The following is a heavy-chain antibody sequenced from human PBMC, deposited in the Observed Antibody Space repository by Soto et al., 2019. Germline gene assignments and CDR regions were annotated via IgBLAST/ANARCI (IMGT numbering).Heavy chain of an antibody. Sequence: ASVKVSCKVSGYTLTELSMHWVRQAPGKGLEWMGGFDPEDGETTYAQKIQGRVTMTGDKSKDTAYMELSSLRSDDTAVYYCARESPPADYWGQGTLVTVSS. J-gene: IGHJ4*02. CDR1: GYTLTELS. CDR2: FDPEDGET. CDR3: ARESPPADY. V-gene: IGHV1-24*01.